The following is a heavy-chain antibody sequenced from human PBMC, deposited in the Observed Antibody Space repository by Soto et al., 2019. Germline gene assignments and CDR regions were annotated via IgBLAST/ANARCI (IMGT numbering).Heavy chain of an antibody. CDR3: ASRAADFWSGFTSFDN. CDR1: GGSISSSNW. CDR2: IYYGGNT. D-gene: IGHD3-3*01. Sequence: SETLSLTCAVSGGSISSSNWWSWGRQPPGKGLEWVGYIYYGGNTNYNPSLKSRVTISMDTSKNQFSLKLSSVTAADTAVYFCASRAADFWSGFTSFDNWGQGTLVTVSS. J-gene: IGHJ4*02. V-gene: IGHV4-4*02.